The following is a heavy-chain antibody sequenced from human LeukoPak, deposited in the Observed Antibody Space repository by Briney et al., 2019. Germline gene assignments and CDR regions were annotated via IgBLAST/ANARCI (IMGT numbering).Heavy chain of an antibody. V-gene: IGHV3-23*01. CDR3: ARVGPQDYYYMDV. Sequence: GGSLRLSCAASGFTFSSYAMSWVRQAPGKGLEWVSAISGSGGSTYYADSVRGRFTISRDNSKNTLYLQMNSLRAEDTAVYYCARVGPQDYYYMDVWGKGTTVTVSS. CDR1: GFTFSSYA. CDR2: ISGSGGST. J-gene: IGHJ6*03. D-gene: IGHD2-15*01.